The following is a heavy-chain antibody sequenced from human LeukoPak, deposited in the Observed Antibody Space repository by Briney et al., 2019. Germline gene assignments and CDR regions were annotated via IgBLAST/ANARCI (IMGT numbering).Heavy chain of an antibody. D-gene: IGHD3-3*01. CDR1: GFTFNTYA. V-gene: IGHV3-23*01. J-gene: IGHJ6*03. CDR2: ISGSGGST. CDR3: AKGGDVWSGYYGSGGFNYYYMDV. Sequence: GGSLRLSCAASGFTFNTYAMTWVRQAPGKGLEWLSSISGSGGSTFYADSVKGRFTISRDNSKNTLYLQVNSLRVEDTAVYYCAKGGDVWSGYYGSGGFNYYYMDVWGKGTTVTVSS.